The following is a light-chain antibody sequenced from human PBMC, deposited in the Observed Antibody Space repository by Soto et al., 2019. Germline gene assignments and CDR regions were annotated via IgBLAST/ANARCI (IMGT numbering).Light chain of an antibody. CDR3: QKYNSAPRT. CDR1: QDISNY. V-gene: IGKV1-27*01. CDR2: AAS. Sequence: DIQVTQSPSSLSASVGDRVTITCRASQDISNYLAWYKQKPGKVPKLLIAAASTLQSGVPSRFSGSGSGTDFTLTISSLQPEDVATYYCQKYNSAPRTFGPGTKVDIK. J-gene: IGKJ3*01.